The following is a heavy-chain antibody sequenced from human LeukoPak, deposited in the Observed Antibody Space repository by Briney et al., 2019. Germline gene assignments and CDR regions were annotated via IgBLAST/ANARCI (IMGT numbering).Heavy chain of an antibody. CDR3: AREGRGIAVAGRYYGMDV. CDR2: IWYDGSNK. V-gene: IGHV3-33*01. J-gene: IGHJ6*02. D-gene: IGHD6-19*01. CDR1: GFTFSSYG. Sequence: PGGSLRLSCAASGFTFSSYGMHWVRQAPGKGLEWVAVIWYDGSNKYYAESVKGRFTISRDNSKNTLYLQTNSLRAEDTAVYYCAREGRGIAVAGRYYGMDVWGQGTTVTVSS.